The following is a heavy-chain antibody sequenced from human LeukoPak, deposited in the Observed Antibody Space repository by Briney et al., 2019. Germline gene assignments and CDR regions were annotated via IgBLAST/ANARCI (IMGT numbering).Heavy chain of an antibody. V-gene: IGHV4-59*01. CDR2: IYYSGST. CDR1: GGSISSYY. CDR3: ARESFMGSSWRFIDY. J-gene: IGHJ4*02. D-gene: IGHD6-13*01. Sequence: PSETLSLTCTVSGGSISSYYWSWIRQPPGKGLEWIGYIYYSGSTNYNPSLESRVTISVDTSKNQFSLKLSSVTAADTAVYYCARESFMGSSWRFIDYWGQGTLVTVSS.